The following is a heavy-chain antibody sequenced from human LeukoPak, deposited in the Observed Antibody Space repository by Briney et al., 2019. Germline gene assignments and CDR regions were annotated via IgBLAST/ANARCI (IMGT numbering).Heavy chain of an antibody. CDR2: IYYSGST. CDR3: ASTPPAYYYYSWFDP. V-gene: IGHV4-59*01. D-gene: IGHD3-22*01. Sequence: SETLSLTCTVSGGSISTYYWNWIRQPPGKGLEWIGNIYYSGSTHYNPSLQSRVTLSLDTSKHQFSLKLSSVTAADTAVYYCASTPPAYYYYSWFDPWGQGTLVIVSS. J-gene: IGHJ5*02. CDR1: GGSISTYY.